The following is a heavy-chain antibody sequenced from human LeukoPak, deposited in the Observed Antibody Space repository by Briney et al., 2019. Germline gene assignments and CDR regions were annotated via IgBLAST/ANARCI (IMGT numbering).Heavy chain of an antibody. Sequence: ASVKVSCKASGYTFTGHYMHWVRQAPGQGLEWMGWINPNSGGTHYAQKFQGRVTTTRDTSISTAYMELSRLRSDDTAVYYCARETTVVTPGGDYWGQGTLVTVSS. D-gene: IGHD4-23*01. J-gene: IGHJ4*02. CDR3: ARETTVVTPGGDY. CDR1: GYTFTGHY. V-gene: IGHV1-2*02. CDR2: INPNSGGT.